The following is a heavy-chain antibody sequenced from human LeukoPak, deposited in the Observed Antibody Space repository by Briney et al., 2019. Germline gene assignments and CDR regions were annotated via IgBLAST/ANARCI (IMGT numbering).Heavy chain of an antibody. D-gene: IGHD3-10*01. CDR3: ARHGNHYYGSGGFDY. CDR1: GGSISSSYY. J-gene: IGHJ4*02. CDR2: IHYGGST. Sequence: SETLSLTCTVSGGSISSSYYWGWIRPPPGKGLDWIGSIHYGGSTYYNPSLRSRVTTSVDTSKNQFSLKLTSVTAADTAVYYCARHGNHYYGSGGFDYWGQGTLVTVSS. V-gene: IGHV4-39*01.